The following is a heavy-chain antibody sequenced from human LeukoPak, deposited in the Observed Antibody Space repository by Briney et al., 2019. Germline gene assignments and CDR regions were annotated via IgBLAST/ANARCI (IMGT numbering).Heavy chain of an antibody. Sequence: SETLSLTCTVSGGSISSSSYYWGWIRQPPGKGPEWIGSIYYSGSTYYNPSLKSRVTISVDTSKNQFSLKLSSVTAADTAVYYCARNYDSSGYYSDYWGQGTLVTVSS. D-gene: IGHD3-22*01. CDR1: GGSISSSSYY. CDR2: IYYSGST. V-gene: IGHV4-39*07. J-gene: IGHJ4*02. CDR3: ARNYDSSGYYSDY.